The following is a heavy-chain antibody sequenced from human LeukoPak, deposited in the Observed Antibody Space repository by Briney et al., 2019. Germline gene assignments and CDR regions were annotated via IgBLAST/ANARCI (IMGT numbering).Heavy chain of an antibody. V-gene: IGHV1-69*13. CDR2: IIPIFGTA. CDR1: GATFSSYA. CDR3: ARAGQTSYYYFYMDV. Sequence: SVKLSCKASGATFSSYAISWVRQAPGHGLEWVGGIIPIFGTANYAQKFQGRVTTTADETTSTAYMELSSLTSEDTAVYYCARAGQTSYYYFYMDVWGKGTTVTVSS. J-gene: IGHJ6*03.